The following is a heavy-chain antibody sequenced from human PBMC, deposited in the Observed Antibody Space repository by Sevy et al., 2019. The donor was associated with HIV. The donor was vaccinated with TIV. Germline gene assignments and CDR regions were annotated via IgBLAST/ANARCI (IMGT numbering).Heavy chain of an antibody. Sequence: GGSLRLSCVASGFNFNSHGMHWVRQAPGKGLEWVSHISSSSNIIYYADSVKGRFTVSRDNAKNSLYLRMDSLRDEDTAVYYCARDAMRVGNSNYYYGMDVWGQWTTVTVSS. CDR3: ARDAMRVGNSNYYYGMDV. CDR2: ISSSSNII. J-gene: IGHJ6*02. CDR1: GFNFNSHG. D-gene: IGHD2-2*01. V-gene: IGHV3-48*02.